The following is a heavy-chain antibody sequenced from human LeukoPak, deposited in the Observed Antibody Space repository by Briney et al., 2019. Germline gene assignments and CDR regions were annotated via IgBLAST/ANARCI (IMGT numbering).Heavy chain of an antibody. Sequence: ASVKVSCKASGYTFTSYYMHWARQAPGQGLEWMGIINPSGGSTSYAQKFQGRVTMTRDTSTSTVYMELSSLRSEDTAVYYCARVGGAGGLTNDYGDYAYFDYWGQGTLVTVSS. CDR2: INPSGGST. D-gene: IGHD4-17*01. CDR1: GYTFTSYY. CDR3: ARVGGAGGLTNDYGDYAYFDY. J-gene: IGHJ4*02. V-gene: IGHV1-46*01.